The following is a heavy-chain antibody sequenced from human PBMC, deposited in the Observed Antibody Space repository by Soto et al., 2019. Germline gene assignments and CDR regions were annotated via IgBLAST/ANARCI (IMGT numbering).Heavy chain of an antibody. CDR2: ISSNSAYI. V-gene: IGHV3-21*02. Sequence: EVQLVESGGGLVKPGGSLRLSSAASGFTFRSFTMNWVRQAPGKGLEWVSTISSNSAYIYYTDALRGRFTISRDNAKNSLHLQMNSLRAKDTAVYYYTRDASRDSSARGWFDPWGPGTLVTVSS. D-gene: IGHD6-13*01. CDR3: TRDASRDSSARGWFDP. J-gene: IGHJ5*02. CDR1: GFTFRSFT.